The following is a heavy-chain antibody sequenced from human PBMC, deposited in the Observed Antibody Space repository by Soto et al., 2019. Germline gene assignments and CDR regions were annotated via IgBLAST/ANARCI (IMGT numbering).Heavy chain of an antibody. CDR1: GHTLAEWS. Sequence: QVQLVQSGAEVKKPGASVKVSCKVSGHTLAEWSIHWVRQAPGKGLEWMGGYDPEKGEIVYAQKFLDGVTMTEDTSTGTAYMDLSSLRPEDTAVYYCAGDKGISITREFDYWGQGTLVTVSS. V-gene: IGHV1-24*01. D-gene: IGHD3-3*02. CDR2: YDPEKGEI. J-gene: IGHJ4*02. CDR3: AGDKGISITREFDY.